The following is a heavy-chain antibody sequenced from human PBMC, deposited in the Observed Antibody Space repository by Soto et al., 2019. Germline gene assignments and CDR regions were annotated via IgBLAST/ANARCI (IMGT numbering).Heavy chain of an antibody. D-gene: IGHD6-6*01. CDR2: IIPIFGTA. CDR3: ARASCIAARPCYYYYGMDV. CDR1: GGTFSSYA. V-gene: IGHV1-69*06. Sequence: GASVKVSCKASGGTFSSYAISWVRQAPGQGLEWMGGIIPIFGTANYAQKFQGRVTITADKSTSTAYMELSSLRSEDTAVYYCARASCIAARPCYYYYGMDVWGQGTTVTVSS. J-gene: IGHJ6*02.